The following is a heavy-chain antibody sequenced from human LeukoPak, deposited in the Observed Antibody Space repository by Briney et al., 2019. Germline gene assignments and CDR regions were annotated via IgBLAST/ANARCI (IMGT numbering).Heavy chain of an antibody. Sequence: SVKVSCKASGGTFSSYAISWVRQAPGQGLEWMGGIIPIFGTANYAQKFQGRVTMTEDTSTDTAYMELSSLRSEDTAVYYCATSVPSTVPRLIYYGMDVWGQGTTVTVSS. CDR1: GGTFSSYA. D-gene: IGHD1-1*01. CDR3: ATSVPSTVPRLIYYGMDV. CDR2: IIPIFGTA. V-gene: IGHV1-69*06. J-gene: IGHJ6*02.